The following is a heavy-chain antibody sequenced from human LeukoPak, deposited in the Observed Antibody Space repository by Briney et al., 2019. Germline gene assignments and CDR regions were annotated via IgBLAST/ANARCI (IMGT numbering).Heavy chain of an antibody. V-gene: IGHV5-51*01. D-gene: IGHD6-13*01. CDR2: IYPGDSDT. CDR1: GYSFTSYW. CDR3: ARTIGYSSSRTIYYYYGMDV. J-gene: IGHJ6*02. Sequence: RGESLKISCKGSGYSFTSYWIGWVRQMPGKGLEWMGIIYPGDSDTRYSPSFQGQVTISADKSISTAYLQWSSLKASDTAMYYCARTIGYSSSRTIYYYYGMDVWGQGTTVTVSS.